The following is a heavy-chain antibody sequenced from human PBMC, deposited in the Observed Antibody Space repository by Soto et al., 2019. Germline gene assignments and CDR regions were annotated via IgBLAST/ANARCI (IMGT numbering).Heavy chain of an antibody. CDR1: GGSISRYY. D-gene: IGHD4-17*01. CDR2: IYYSGST. Sequence: SETLSLTCTVSGGSISRYYWSWIRQPPGKGLEWIGYIYYSGSTNYNPSLKSRVIISVDTSKNQFSLKLSSVTAADTAVYYCAREVGDEGTTVVTGVGAFDIWGQGTMVTVSS. V-gene: IGHV4-59*12. J-gene: IGHJ3*02. CDR3: AREVGDEGTTVVTGVGAFDI.